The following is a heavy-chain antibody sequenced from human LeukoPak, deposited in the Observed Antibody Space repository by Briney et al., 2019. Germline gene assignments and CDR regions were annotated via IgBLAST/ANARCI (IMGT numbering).Heavy chain of an antibody. CDR1: GFTFSSYS. CDR2: ISSSSSYI. CDR3: ARDLDSSSWYGWFDP. V-gene: IGHV3-21*04. D-gene: IGHD6-13*01. Sequence: GGSLRLSCAASGFTFSSYSMNWVRQAPGKGLEWVSSISSSSSYIYYADSVKGRFTISRDNAKNSLYLQMNSLRAEDTAVYYCARDLDSSSWYGWFDPWGQGTLVTVSS. J-gene: IGHJ5*02.